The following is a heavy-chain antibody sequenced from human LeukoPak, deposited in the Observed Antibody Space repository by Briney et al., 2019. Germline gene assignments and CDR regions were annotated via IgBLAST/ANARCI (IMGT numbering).Heavy chain of an antibody. V-gene: IGHV4-34*01. CDR1: GGSFSGYY. D-gene: IGHD3-10*01. Sequence: PSETLSLTCAVYGGSFSGYYWSWIRQPPGKGLEWIGEINHSGSTNYNPSLKSRVTISVDTSKNQFSLKLSSVTAADTAVYYCARHLPLFGTDFDYWGQGTLVTVSS. CDR2: INHSGST. J-gene: IGHJ4*02. CDR3: ARHLPLFGTDFDY.